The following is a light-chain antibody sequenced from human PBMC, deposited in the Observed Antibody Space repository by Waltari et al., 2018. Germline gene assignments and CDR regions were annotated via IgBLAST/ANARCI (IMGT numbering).Light chain of an antibody. CDR2: TAS. J-gene: IGKJ4*01. CDR3: QQSYSIPLT. V-gene: IGKV1-39*01. Sequence: EIQMTQSPSSLSASVGDSVTITCQASQTIRIYLNWYQQKPGKAPKLLINTASRLQSGVPSRFSGSGSGTDFTLTISTLQHEDFATYYCQQSYSIPLTFGGGTKVEIK. CDR1: QTIRIY.